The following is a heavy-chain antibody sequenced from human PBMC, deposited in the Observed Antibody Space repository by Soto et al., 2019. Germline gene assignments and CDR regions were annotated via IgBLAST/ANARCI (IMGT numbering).Heavy chain of an antibody. CDR1: GGTFSNSA. V-gene: IGHV1-69*12. D-gene: IGHD1-7*01. CDR3: ARDKYPLQIGGNYRYLWDD. Sequence: QVQLEQSGAEVKKPGSSVKVSCKTSGGTFSNSAISWVRQAPGQGPEWMGGIMPIFRTPDYAQKSQDRVTITADESTTTAYMELRGLTSADTAVYYCARDKYPLQIGGNYRYLWDDWGQGAMVTVSS. J-gene: IGHJ4*02. CDR2: IMPIFRTP.